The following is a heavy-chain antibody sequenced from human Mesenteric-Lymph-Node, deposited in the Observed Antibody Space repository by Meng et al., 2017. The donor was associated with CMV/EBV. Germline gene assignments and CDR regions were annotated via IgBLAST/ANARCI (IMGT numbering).Heavy chain of an antibody. D-gene: IGHD1-26*01. J-gene: IGHJ5*02. V-gene: IGHV4-39*01. CDR1: GASISSITYY. CDR2: IYYSGST. CDR3: ARLQWELLHWLDP. Sequence: TVSGASISSITYYWGWIRQPPGKGLEWIGNIYYSGSTYYNPSLKSRVTISVDTSKNQFSLKLRSVTAADTAVYYCARLQWELLHWLDPWGQGTLVTVSS.